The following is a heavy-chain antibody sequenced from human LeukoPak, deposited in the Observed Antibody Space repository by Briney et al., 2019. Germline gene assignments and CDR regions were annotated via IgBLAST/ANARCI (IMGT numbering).Heavy chain of an antibody. CDR2: INPSGGST. CDR3: ARSDGYYDSSGYWIDY. CDR1: GYTFTSYY. V-gene: IGHV1-46*01. Sequence: ASVKVSCKASGYTFTSYYMHWVRQAPGQGLEWMGIINPSGGSTSYAQKFQGRVTMTRDMSTSTIYMELSSLRSDDTAVYYCARSDGYYDSSGYWIDYWGQGTLVTVSS. D-gene: IGHD3-22*01. J-gene: IGHJ4*02.